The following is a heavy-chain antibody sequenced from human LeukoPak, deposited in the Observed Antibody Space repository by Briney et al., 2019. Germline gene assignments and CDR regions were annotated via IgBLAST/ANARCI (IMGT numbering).Heavy chain of an antibody. CDR3: ARHSSIVGIFDP. CDR2: IYYSGST. D-gene: IGHD1-26*01. CDR1: GGSISSSIYY. J-gene: IGHJ5*02. V-gene: IGHV4-39*01. Sequence: SETLSLTCTVSGGSISSSIYYWGWIRQPPGKGLEWIGSIYYSGSTYYNPSLKSRVTISVDTSKNQFSLKLSSVTAADTAVYYCARHSSIVGIFDPWGQGTLVTVSS.